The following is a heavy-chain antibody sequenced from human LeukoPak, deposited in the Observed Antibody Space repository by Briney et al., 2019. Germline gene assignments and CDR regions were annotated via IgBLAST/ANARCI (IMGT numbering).Heavy chain of an antibody. D-gene: IGHD7-27*01. CDR2: ISGNGGIT. CDR3: AKAGNWDQGYYYYGMDA. CDR1: GFIFGGYV. Sequence: GGSLRLSCAASGFIFGGYVMSWVRQAPGKGLEWVSSISGNGGITYYADSLKGRFIISRDNSTNTLYLQMNGLRAEDAAIYYCAKAGNWDQGYYYYGMDAWGQGTTVTVS. J-gene: IGHJ6*02. V-gene: IGHV3-23*01.